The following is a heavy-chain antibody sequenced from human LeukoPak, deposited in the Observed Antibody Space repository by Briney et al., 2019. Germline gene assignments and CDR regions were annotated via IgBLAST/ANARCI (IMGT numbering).Heavy chain of an antibody. Sequence: ASVKVSCKASGYTFTSYGISWVRQAPGQGLEWMGWISAYNGNTNYAQKFQGRVTMTTDTSTSTAYMELRSLRSDDTAVYYCARDQGSSNTAIIDYWGQGTLVTVSS. J-gene: IGHJ4*02. CDR3: ARDQGSSNTAIIDY. D-gene: IGHD5-18*01. CDR2: ISAYNGNT. V-gene: IGHV1-18*01. CDR1: GYTFTSYG.